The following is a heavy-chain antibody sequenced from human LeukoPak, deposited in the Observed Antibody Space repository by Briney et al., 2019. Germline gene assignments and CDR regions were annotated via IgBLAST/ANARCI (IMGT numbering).Heavy chain of an antibody. CDR1: GYTFNVHY. D-gene: IGHD1-1*01. Sequence: ASVTVSCKPSGYTFNVHYMNWVRQAPGQGLEWMGRINPTTGVANYAQKFQGRITVTRDTSINTAYMELSSLTSDDTAVYYCARLDRNYYYLDVWGQGTTVTVSS. J-gene: IGHJ6*03. CDR2: INPTTGVA. CDR3: ARLDRNYYYLDV. V-gene: IGHV1-2*06.